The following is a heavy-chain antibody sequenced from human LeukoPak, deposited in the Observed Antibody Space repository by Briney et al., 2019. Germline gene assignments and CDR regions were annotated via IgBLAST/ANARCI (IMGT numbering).Heavy chain of an antibody. CDR1: GFTFSTYG. Sequence: GGSLRLSSVASGFTFSTYGMHWVRQAPGKGLEWVAFLRYDGSNKFYADSVKGRFTISRDNSKNTLYLQINSLRAEDTAVYYCAKSAVRGVPVLGNWGQGTLVTVSS. CDR2: LRYDGSNK. V-gene: IGHV3-30*02. CDR3: AKSAVRGVPVLGN. J-gene: IGHJ4*02. D-gene: IGHD3-3*01.